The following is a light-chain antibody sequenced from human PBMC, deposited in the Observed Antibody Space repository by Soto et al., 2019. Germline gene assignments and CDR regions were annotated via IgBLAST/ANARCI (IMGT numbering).Light chain of an antibody. CDR2: GAS. CDR1: QNIISN. J-gene: IGKJ5*01. Sequence: EIVMTQSPATLSVSPGERVTLSCRASQNIISNLAWYQQKSGQAPRLLIYGASTRATDIPARFSGSGSGTEFTLTISSLQSEDFAVYYCQQYSNWPITFGQGTRLEIK. CDR3: QQYSNWPIT. V-gene: IGKV3-15*01.